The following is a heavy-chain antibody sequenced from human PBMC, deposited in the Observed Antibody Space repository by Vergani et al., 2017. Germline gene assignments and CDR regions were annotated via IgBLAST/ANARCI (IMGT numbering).Heavy chain of an antibody. CDR3: ARLGYSYAPDY. J-gene: IGHJ4*02. CDR2: IYWDDDK. Sequence: QVTLKESGPTLVKPTQTLTLTCTFSGLSLSTSGVGVGWIRQPPGKALEWLALIYWDDDKRYSPSLKSRLTITKDTSKNQVVLTMTNMDPVDTATYYCARLGYSYAPDYWGQGTLVTVSS. CDR1: GLSLSTSGVG. D-gene: IGHD5-18*01. V-gene: IGHV2-5*02.